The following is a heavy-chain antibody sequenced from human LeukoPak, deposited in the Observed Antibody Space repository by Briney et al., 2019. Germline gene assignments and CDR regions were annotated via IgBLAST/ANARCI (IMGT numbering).Heavy chain of an antibody. CDR1: GYTLTELS. J-gene: IGHJ4*02. CDR2: FDLEDGET. V-gene: IGHV1-24*01. CDR3: ATGPPPDYDYGGKSPLDY. Sequence: ASVKVSFKVSGYTLTELSMHWVRQAPGKGGEWMGGFDLEDGETIYAQKFQGRVTMTEDTSTDTAYVELSSLRSEDTAVYYCATGPPPDYDYGGKSPLDYWGQGTLVTVSS. D-gene: IGHD4-23*01.